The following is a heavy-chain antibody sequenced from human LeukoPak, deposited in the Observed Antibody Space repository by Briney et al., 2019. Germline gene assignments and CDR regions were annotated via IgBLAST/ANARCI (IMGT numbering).Heavy chain of an antibody. CDR2: MLDTVTT. CDR3: ATIKRGNIYGYFDF. J-gene: IGHJ4*02. V-gene: IGHV4-59*11. Sequence: SETLSLTCTVSGGSMNSHYWSWIRQPPGKGLEWIGYMLDTVTTKDNPSLKSRFTLSADTSKNQFSLRLTSVTAADTAVYYCATIKRGNIYGYFDFWGQGILITVSS. CDR1: GGSMNSHY. D-gene: IGHD5-18*01.